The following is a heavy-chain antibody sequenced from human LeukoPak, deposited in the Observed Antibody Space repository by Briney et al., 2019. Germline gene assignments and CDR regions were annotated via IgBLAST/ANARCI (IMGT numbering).Heavy chain of an antibody. J-gene: IGHJ4*02. Sequence: PSQTLSLTCTVSGASMNSDSYYWTWIRQPAGKGLEWIGRIYIYTTGSTNYNPSLKSRVTISVDTSKNQFSLKLSSVTAADTAVYYCARLAGYSSSWYPTYFDYWGQGTLVTVSS. CDR1: GASMNSDSYY. V-gene: IGHV4-61*02. D-gene: IGHD6-13*01. CDR2: YIYTTGST. CDR3: ARLAGYSSSWYPTYFDY.